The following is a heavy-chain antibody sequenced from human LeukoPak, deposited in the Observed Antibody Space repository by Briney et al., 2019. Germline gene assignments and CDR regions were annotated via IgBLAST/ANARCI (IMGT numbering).Heavy chain of an antibody. Sequence: PGGSLGLSCAASGFTFSDYWMSWVRQPPGKGLEWVANIKQDGSEKYYVDSVKGRFTISRDNAKNSLYLQMNSLRAEDTAVYYCARDRVWTVLYWGQGTLVTVSS. V-gene: IGHV3-7*01. CDR3: ARDRVWTVLY. CDR2: IKQDGSEK. D-gene: IGHD6-13*01. J-gene: IGHJ4*02. CDR1: GFTFSDYW.